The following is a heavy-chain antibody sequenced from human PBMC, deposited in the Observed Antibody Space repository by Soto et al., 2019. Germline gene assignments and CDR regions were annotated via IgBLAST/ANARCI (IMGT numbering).Heavy chain of an antibody. Sequence: ASVKVSCKASGYTFTSYGISWVRQAPGQGLEWMGWISAYNGNTNYAQKLQGRVTMTTDTSRSTAYMELRSLRSDDTAVYYCARASSDIVVVVAAGYYYMDVWGKGTTVTVSS. CDR3: ARASSDIVVVVAAGYYYMDV. V-gene: IGHV1-18*01. CDR1: GYTFTSYG. D-gene: IGHD2-15*01. CDR2: ISAYNGNT. J-gene: IGHJ6*03.